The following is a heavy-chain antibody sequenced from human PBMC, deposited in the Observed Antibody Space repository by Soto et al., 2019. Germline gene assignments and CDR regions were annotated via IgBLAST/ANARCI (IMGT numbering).Heavy chain of an antibody. CDR3: AMRDWSGGYCDF. CDR2: ISGDASTA. J-gene: IGHJ4*02. CDR1: GFTFNNYW. Sequence: EVQLAESGGGLVQPGGSLRLSCAASGFTFNNYWMHWVRQVPGKGLVWVSRISGDASTAHYADFAKGRFTISRDNAKNKVDLQMNSLRVEDTAIYYCAMRDWSGGYCDFWGQGILVTVSS. V-gene: IGHV3-74*01. D-gene: IGHD3-3*01.